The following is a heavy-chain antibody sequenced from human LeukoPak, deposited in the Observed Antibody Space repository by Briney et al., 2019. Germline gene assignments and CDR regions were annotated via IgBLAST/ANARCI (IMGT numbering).Heavy chain of an antibody. V-gene: IGHV4-39*01. CDR2: IYYSGST. Sequence: NPSETLSLTCTVSGGSISSSSYYWGWIRQPPGKGLEWIGSIYYSGSTYYNPSLKSRVTISVDTSKNQFSLKLSSVTAADTAVYYCARRDYYYDIFDYWGQGTLVTVSS. D-gene: IGHD3-22*01. J-gene: IGHJ4*02. CDR3: ARRDYYYDIFDY. CDR1: GGSISSSSYY.